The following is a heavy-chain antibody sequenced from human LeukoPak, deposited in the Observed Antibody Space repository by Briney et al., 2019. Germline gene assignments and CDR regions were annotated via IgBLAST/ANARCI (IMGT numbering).Heavy chain of an antibody. Sequence: PSETLSLTCTVSGGSISSYYWSWIRQPPGKGLEWIGYIYYSGSTNYNPSLKSRVTISVDTSKNQFSLKLSSVTAADTAVYYCARGYGWRRDYAISTGSSYDYWGQGTLVTVSS. D-gene: IGHD3-10*01. J-gene: IGHJ4*02. CDR3: ARGYGWRRDYAISTGSSYDY. V-gene: IGHV4-59*12. CDR1: GGSISSYY. CDR2: IYYSGST.